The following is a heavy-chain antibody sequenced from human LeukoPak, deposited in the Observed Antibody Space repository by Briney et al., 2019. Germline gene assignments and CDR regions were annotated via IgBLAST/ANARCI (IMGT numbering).Heavy chain of an antibody. V-gene: IGHV1-18*01. J-gene: IGHJ4*02. Sequence: ASVQVSCQASGYTFTSYGISWVRQAPGQGLEWMGWISAYNGNTNYAQKLQGRVTMTTDTSTSTAYMELRSLRSDDTAVYYCARYRETGYYTGLYFDYWGQGTLVTVSS. CDR2: ISAYNGNT. CDR3: ARYRETGYYTGLYFDY. D-gene: IGHD3/OR15-3a*01. CDR1: GYTFTSYG.